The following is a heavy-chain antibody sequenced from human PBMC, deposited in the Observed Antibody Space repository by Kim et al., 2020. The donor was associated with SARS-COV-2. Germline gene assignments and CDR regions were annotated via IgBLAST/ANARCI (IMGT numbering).Heavy chain of an antibody. CDR2: GRNKANGYSP. CDR3: TGDLVEPTGMAY. V-gene: IGHV3-72*01. Sequence: GGSLRLSCAASGFSFSDQYMDWVRQAPGKGLEWVGRGRNKANGYSPQYAASVKGRFTISRDESRNSLYLQLNGLKTEDTAVYYCTGDLVEPTGMAYWGQG. J-gene: IGHJ4*02. D-gene: IGHD1-1*01. CDR1: GFSFSDQY.